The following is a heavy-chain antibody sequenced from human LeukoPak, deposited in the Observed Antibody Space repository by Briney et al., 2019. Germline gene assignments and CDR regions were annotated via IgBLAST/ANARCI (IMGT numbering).Heavy chain of an antibody. D-gene: IGHD6-13*01. J-gene: IGHJ6*02. CDR3: ARGWDSSWDYYYRMDV. CDR2: ISSSSSYI. Sequence: GGSLRLSCAASGFTFSSYSMNWVRQAPGKGLEWVSSISSSSSYIYYADSVKGRFTISRDNAKNSLYLQMNSLRAEDTAVYYCARGWDSSWDYYYRMDVRGQGTTVTVSS. CDR1: GFTFSSYS. V-gene: IGHV3-21*01.